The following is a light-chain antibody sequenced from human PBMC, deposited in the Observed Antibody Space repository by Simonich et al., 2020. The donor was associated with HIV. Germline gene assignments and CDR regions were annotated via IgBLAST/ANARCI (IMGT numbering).Light chain of an antibody. J-gene: IGLJ3*02. CDR2: DVI. CDR1: SSDVGGYNY. Sequence: QSALTQPASVSGSPGQSITISCTGNSSDVGGYNYVSWYQKNPGKAPKVMIYDVIKRPSGVSNRFSGSKSGHTASLTISGLQAEDEADYYCSSYTSSSTYVFGGGTKLTVL. V-gene: IGLV2-14*01. CDR3: SSYTSSSTYV.